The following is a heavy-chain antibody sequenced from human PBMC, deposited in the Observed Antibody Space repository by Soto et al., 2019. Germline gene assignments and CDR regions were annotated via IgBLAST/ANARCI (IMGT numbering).Heavy chain of an antibody. D-gene: IGHD2-2*01. V-gene: IGHV1-69*13. CDR3: ARAVPATAKPFDY. J-gene: IGHJ4*02. CDR1: GYTLTELS. Sequence: SVKVSCKVSGYTLTELSMHWVRQAPGQGLEWMGGIIPIFGTANYAQKFQGRVTITADESTSTAYMELSSLRSEDTAVYYCARAVPATAKPFDYWGQGTLVTVSS. CDR2: IIPIFGTA.